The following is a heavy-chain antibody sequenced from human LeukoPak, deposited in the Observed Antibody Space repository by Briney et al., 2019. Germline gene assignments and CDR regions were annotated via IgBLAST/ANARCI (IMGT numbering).Heavy chain of an antibody. Sequence: SETLSLTCTVSGGSISSSSYYWGWIRQPPGKGLEWIGEINQSGSTNYNPSLKSRVTMSVDTSKNQFSLNLNSVTAADTAAYYCARGVFGRFDPWGQGTLVTVSS. CDR1: GGSISSSSYY. J-gene: IGHJ5*02. D-gene: IGHD3-10*01. CDR2: INQSGST. V-gene: IGHV4-39*07. CDR3: ARGVFGRFDP.